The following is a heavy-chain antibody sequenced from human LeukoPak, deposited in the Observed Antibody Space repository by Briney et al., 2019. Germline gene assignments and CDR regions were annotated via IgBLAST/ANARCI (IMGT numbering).Heavy chain of an antibody. V-gene: IGHV1-24*01. D-gene: IGHD3-22*01. CDR2: FDPEDGET. CDR1: GYTLTELS. CDR3: ATGRYYDSSGYFYFDY. Sequence: ASVKVSCKVSGYTLTELSMHWVRQAPGKGLEWMGGFDPEDGETIYAQKFQGRVTMTEDTSTDTAYMALSSLRSEDTAVYYCATGRYYDSSGYFYFDYRGQGTLVTVSS. J-gene: IGHJ4*02.